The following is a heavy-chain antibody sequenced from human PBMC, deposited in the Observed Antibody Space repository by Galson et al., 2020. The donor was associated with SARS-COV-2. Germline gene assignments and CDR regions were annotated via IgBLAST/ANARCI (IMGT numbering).Heavy chain of an antibody. CDR3: ARSGGYGSGSYSRYHYYYGMDV. CDR2: INHSGST. D-gene: IGHD3-10*01. V-gene: IGHV4-34*01. Sequence: SETLSLTCTVHGGSLSGYYWSWIRQPPGKGLEWIGEINHSGSTNYNPSLKSRVTISVDTSKNQFSLKLRSVTAADTAVYYCARSGGYGSGSYSRYHYYYGMDVWGQGTTVTVSS. J-gene: IGHJ6*02. CDR1: GGSLSGYY.